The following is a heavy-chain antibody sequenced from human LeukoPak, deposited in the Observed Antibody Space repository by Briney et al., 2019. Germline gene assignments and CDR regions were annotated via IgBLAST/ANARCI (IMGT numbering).Heavy chain of an antibody. J-gene: IGHJ4*02. V-gene: IGHV5-51*01. CDR1: GYNFTSYW. Sequence: SGESLKISCKSSGYNFTSYWIGWVRQMPGKGLEWLGILYPGDSDTRYSPPFQGQVTISADKSISTAYLQWSSLQASDTAISYCARGYYGSSGFDYWGQGTLVTVSS. CDR3: ARGYYGSSGFDY. CDR2: LYPGDSDT. D-gene: IGHD3-10*01.